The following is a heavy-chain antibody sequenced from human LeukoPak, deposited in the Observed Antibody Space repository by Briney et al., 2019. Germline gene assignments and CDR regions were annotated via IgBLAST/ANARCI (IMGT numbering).Heavy chain of an antibody. CDR3: AGPSSTVTTFDY. V-gene: IGHV4-38-2*01. Sequence: SETLSLTCAVSGYSISSGYYWGWIRQPPGKALEWIGSIYHSGSTYYNPSLKSRVTISVDTSKNQFSLKLSSVTAADTAVYYCAGPSSTVTTFDYWGQGTLVTVSS. J-gene: IGHJ4*02. CDR1: GYSISSGYY. CDR2: IYHSGST. D-gene: IGHD4-11*01.